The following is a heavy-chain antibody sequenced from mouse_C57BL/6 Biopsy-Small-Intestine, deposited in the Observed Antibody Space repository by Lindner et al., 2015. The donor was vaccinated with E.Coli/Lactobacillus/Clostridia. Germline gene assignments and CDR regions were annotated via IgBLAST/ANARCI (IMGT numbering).Heavy chain of an antibody. Sequence: SVKVSCKASGYTFTGYYIHWVRQAAGQGLEWMGWINPNSGGTNYAQMFQARVTMTRDTSISTAYMELSRLRSDDTAVYYCARGILTSSWSLSYLDFWGQGTLVTVSS. D-gene: IGHD6-2*01. J-gene: IGHJ4*01. V-gene: IGHV1-53*01. CDR2: INPNSGGT. CDR1: GYTFTGYY. CDR3: ARGILTSSWSLSYLDF.